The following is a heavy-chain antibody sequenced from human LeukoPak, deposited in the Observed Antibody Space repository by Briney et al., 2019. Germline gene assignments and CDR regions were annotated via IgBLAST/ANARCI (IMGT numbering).Heavy chain of an antibody. V-gene: IGHV1-8*01. Sequence: ASVKVSFKASGYTFTSYDINWVRQATGQGLEWMGWMNPNSGNTGYAQKFQGRVTMTRNTSISTAYMELSSLRSEDTAVYYCARGRRNLNCSSTSCYGEDYYFDYWGQGTLVTVSS. J-gene: IGHJ4*02. CDR2: MNPNSGNT. CDR1: GYTFTSYD. D-gene: IGHD2-2*01. CDR3: ARGRRNLNCSSTSCYGEDYYFDY.